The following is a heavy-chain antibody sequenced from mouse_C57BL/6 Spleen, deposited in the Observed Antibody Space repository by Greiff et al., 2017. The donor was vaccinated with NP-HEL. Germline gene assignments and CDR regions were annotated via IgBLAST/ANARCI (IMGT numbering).Heavy chain of an antibody. CDR3: ARRLGYYAMDY. V-gene: IGHV1-50*01. J-gene: IGHJ4*01. CDR1: GYTFTSYW. CDR2: IDPSDSYT. Sequence: VKLQQPGAELVKPGASVKLSCKASGYTFTSYWMQWVKQRPGQGLEWIGEIDPSDSYTNYNQKFKGKATLTVDTSSSTAYMQLSSLTSEDSAVYYCARRLGYYAMDYWGQGTSVTVSS. D-gene: IGHD4-1*01.